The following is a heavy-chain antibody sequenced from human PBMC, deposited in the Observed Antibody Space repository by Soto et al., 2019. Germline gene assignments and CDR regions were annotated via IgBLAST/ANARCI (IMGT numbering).Heavy chain of an antibody. CDR3: ASGYCSGGSCYSCAY. V-gene: IGHV1-69*13. CDR1: GGTFSSYA. CDR2: IIPIFGTA. J-gene: IGHJ4*02. Sequence: SVKVSCKASGGTFSSYAISWVRQAPGQGLEWMGGIIPIFGTANYAQKLQGRVTITADESTSTAYMELSSLRSEDTAVYYCASGYCSGGSCYSCAYWGQGTLVTVSS. D-gene: IGHD2-15*01.